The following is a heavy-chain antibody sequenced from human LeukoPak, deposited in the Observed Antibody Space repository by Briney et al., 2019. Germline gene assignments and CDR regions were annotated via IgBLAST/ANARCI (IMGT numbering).Heavy chain of an antibody. CDR2: ISSSSSYI. V-gene: IGHV3-21*01. D-gene: IGHD2-15*01. J-gene: IGHJ4*02. Sequence: PGGSLRLSCAASGFTFSSYSMNWVRQAPGKGLEWVSSISSSSSYIYYADSVKGRFTISRDNAKNSLYLQMNSLRAEDTAVYYCARGQVVVAATLYYFDYWGQGTLVTVSS. CDR1: GFTFSSYS. CDR3: ARGQVVVAATLYYFDY.